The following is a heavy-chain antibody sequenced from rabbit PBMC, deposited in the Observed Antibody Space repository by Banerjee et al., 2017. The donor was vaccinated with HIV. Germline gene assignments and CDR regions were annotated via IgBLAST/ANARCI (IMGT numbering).Heavy chain of an antibody. J-gene: IGHJ3*01. D-gene: IGHD2-1*01. Sequence: QSLEDSGGGLVKSGPFPTLTCIASVFSFSSGFDISWVRQAPGKGLEWIGCIRTGNGGTWYASWAKGRVTISKASPTTVTLQITSLTAADTVAYFCARTNTSGDWSPASWGQGTLVTVS. V-gene: IGHV1S40*01. CDR3: ARTNTSGDWSPAS. CDR2: IRTGNGGT. CDR1: VFSFSSGFD.